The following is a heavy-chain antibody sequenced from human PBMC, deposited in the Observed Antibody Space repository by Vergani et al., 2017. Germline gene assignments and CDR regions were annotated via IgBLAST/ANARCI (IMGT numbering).Heavy chain of an antibody. D-gene: IGHD5-18*01. CDR2: ISGSGGST. CDR3: AKGTYGYMFDY. J-gene: IGHJ4*02. V-gene: IGHV3-23*01. CDR1: GFTFSKYA. Sequence: EVQLLESGGGLVKPGGSLRLSCAASGFTFSKYAMSWVRQAPGKGLGWVSAISGSGGSTYYADSVKGRFTISRDNSKNTLYLQMNSLRAEDTALYYCAKGTYGYMFDYWGQGTLVTVSS.